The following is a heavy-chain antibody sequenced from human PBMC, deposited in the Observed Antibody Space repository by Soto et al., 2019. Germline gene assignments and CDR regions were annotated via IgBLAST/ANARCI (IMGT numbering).Heavy chain of an antibody. J-gene: IGHJ4*02. CDR2: ISGSGGST. CDR3: AKEGGYSGYDYRFFDY. Sequence: PVGSLRLSCAASGFTFSSYAMSWVRQAPGKGLEWVSTISGSGGSTYYADSVKGRFTISRDNSKNTLYLQMHSLRAEDTAVYYCAKEGGYSGYDYRFFDYWGQGALVTVSS. V-gene: IGHV3-23*01. D-gene: IGHD5-12*01. CDR1: GFTFSSYA.